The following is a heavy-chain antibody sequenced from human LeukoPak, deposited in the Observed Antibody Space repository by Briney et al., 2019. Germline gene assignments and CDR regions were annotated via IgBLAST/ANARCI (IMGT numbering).Heavy chain of an antibody. CDR3: AADGRDGYNDY. CDR1: GFTFSSYA. V-gene: IGHV3-30*01. CDR2: ISYDGSNK. D-gene: IGHD5-24*01. Sequence: GGSLRLSCAASGFTFSSYAMRWVRQAPGKGLEWVAVISYDGSNKYYADSVKGRFTISRDNSKNTPYLQMNSLRAEDTAVYYCAADGRDGYNDYWGQGTLVTVSS. J-gene: IGHJ4*02.